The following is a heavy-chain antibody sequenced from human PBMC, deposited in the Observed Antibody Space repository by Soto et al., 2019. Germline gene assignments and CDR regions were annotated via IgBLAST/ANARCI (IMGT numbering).Heavy chain of an antibody. D-gene: IGHD2-2*02. CDR1: GYTFTSYD. Sequence: ASVKVSCKASGYTFTSYDINWVRQATGQGLEWMGWMNPNSGNTGYAQKFQGRVTMTRNTSISTAYMELSSLRSEDTAVYYCARGVSRYRVIYYYYYYMDVWGKGTTVTVSS. CDR3: ARGVSRYRVIYYYYYYMDV. V-gene: IGHV1-8*01. CDR2: MNPNSGNT. J-gene: IGHJ6*03.